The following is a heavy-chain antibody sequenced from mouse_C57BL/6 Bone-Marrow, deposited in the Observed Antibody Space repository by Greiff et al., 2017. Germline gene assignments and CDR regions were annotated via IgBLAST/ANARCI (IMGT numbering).Heavy chain of an antibody. Sequence: EVHLVESGGGLVKPGGSLKLSCAASGFTFSSYAMSWVRQTPEKRLEWVATISDGGSYTYYPDNVKGRFTISRDNAKNNLYLQMSHLKSEDTAMYYCAREGGYYGAYWGQGTLVTVSA. CDR1: GFTFSSYA. V-gene: IGHV5-4*01. CDR2: ISDGGSYT. J-gene: IGHJ3*01. CDR3: AREGGYYGAY. D-gene: IGHD2-3*01.